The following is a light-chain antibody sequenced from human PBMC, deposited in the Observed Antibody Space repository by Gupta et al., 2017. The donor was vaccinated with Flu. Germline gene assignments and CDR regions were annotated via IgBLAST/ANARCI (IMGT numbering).Light chain of an antibody. Sequence: SALTPPPSSSGSPGPSVTISCTGTSSDVGGYNHVSWYQQHPGKAPKLMIYEVSKRPSGVPDRFSGSKSGNTASLTVSGLQAEDEADYYCSSYAGSDDYVFGTGTKVTVL. CDR1: SSDVGGYNH. J-gene: IGLJ1*01. V-gene: IGLV2-8*01. CDR3: SSYAGSDDYV. CDR2: EVS.